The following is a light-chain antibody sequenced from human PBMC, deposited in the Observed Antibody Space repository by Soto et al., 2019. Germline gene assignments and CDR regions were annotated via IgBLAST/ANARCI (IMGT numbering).Light chain of an antibody. J-gene: IGKJ5*01. V-gene: IGKV1-12*01. CDR1: QDISGW. CDR2: AAS. Sequence: DIQMTQSPSSVSASVGDRGTITCRASQDISGWLAWYQQKPGRAPKLLIYAASSLQSGVPTRFAGNGSGTSFTLTITSLQPEDFATYYCLQADTFPITFGQGTRLEI. CDR3: LQADTFPIT.